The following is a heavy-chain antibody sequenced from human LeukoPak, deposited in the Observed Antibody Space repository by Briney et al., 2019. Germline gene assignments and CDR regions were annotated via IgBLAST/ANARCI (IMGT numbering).Heavy chain of an antibody. Sequence: GGSLRLSCAASGFTVSSNYMSWVRQAPGKGLVWVARINIDGSNTYYADSVKGRFTISRDNAKNMVFLQMTSLRAEDTAVYYCTRDLVGATSDFWGQGTLVTVSS. CDR1: GFTVSSNY. CDR2: INIDGSNT. D-gene: IGHD1-26*01. J-gene: IGHJ4*02. V-gene: IGHV3-74*01. CDR3: TRDLVGATSDF.